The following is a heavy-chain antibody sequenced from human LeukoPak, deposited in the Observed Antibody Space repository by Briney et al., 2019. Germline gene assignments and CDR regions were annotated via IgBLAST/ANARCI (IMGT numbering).Heavy chain of an antibody. CDR3: AKDPWIRSGCYGDYYYGMDV. J-gene: IGHJ6*02. V-gene: IGHV3-30*18. CDR1: GFTFSSYG. Sequence: GGSLRLSCAASGFTFSSYGMHWVRQAPGKGLEWVSVISYDGSNKYYADSVKGRFTISRDNSKNTLYLQMNSLRAEDTAVYYCAKDPWIRSGCYGDYYYGMDVWGQGTTVTVSS. CDR2: ISYDGSNK. D-gene: IGHD6-19*01.